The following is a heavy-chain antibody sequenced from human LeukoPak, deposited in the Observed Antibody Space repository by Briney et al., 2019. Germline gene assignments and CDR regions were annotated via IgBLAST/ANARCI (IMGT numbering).Heavy chain of an antibody. V-gene: IGHV1-2*06. CDR1: GYTFTGYY. CDR2: INPNSGGT. D-gene: IGHD6-13*01. CDR3: ARWGPPQQAFDY. Sequence: ASVKVSCKASGYTFTGYYMHWVLQAPGQGLEWMGRINPNSGGTNYAQKFQGRVTMTRDTSISTAYMELSRLRSDDTAVYYCARWGPPQQAFDYWGQGTLVTVSS. J-gene: IGHJ4*02.